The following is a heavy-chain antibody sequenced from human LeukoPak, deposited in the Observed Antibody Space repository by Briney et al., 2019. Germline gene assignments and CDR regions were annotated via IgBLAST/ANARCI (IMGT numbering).Heavy chain of an antibody. Sequence: PGGSLRLSCLDSGFTFSYYGMHWVRQAPGKGLEWVAVISYDGNNENYAESVKGRFTISRDNSKNTLYLHMNSLRAEDTAVYYCAKDHCVGGSCAPGYYYYMDVWGKGTTVTVSS. CDR1: GFTFSYYG. J-gene: IGHJ6*03. CDR3: AKDHCVGGSCAPGYYYYMDV. V-gene: IGHV3-30*18. D-gene: IGHD2-15*01. CDR2: ISYDGNNE.